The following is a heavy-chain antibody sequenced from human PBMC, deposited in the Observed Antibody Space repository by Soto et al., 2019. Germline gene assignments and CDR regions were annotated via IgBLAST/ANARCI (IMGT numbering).Heavy chain of an antibody. Sequence: PSETLSLTCTVSVGSVSSGRFYLSWIRQPPGKGLEWIGYIYYSGSTKYNPSLRSRVTISVDTSKNQFSLKLTSVTAADTAVYYCARSGSGSGWLGGQGTLVTVSS. D-gene: IGHD6-19*01. CDR2: IYYSGST. CDR1: VGSVSSGRFY. V-gene: IGHV4-61*01. J-gene: IGHJ4*02. CDR3: ARSGSGSGWL.